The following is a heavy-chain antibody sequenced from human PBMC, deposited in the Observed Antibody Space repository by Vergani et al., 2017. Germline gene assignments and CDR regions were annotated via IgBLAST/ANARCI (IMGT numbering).Heavy chain of an antibody. CDR1: GFTVDDYA. CDR3: TTVYCSSTSCYNY. Sequence: EVQLVESGGGLVQPGRSLRLSCAASGFTVDDYAMHWVRQAPGKGLEWVSGISWNSGSIGYADSVKGRFTISRDNAKNSLYLQMNSLRAEDTALYYCTTVYCSSTSCYNYWGQGTLVTVSS. V-gene: IGHV3-9*01. D-gene: IGHD2-2*02. CDR2: ISWNSGSI. J-gene: IGHJ4*02.